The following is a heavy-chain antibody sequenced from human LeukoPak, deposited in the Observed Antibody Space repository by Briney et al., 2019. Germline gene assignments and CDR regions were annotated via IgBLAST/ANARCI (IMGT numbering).Heavy chain of an antibody. D-gene: IGHD3-10*01. CDR2: IYGGGST. Sequence: GGSLRLSCAASGFTVSSNYMSWVRQAPGKGLEWVSVIYGGGSTYYADSVKGRFTISRDKSKNTLYLQMNSLRAEDTAVYYCARSKQGSAPDYWGQGTLVTVSS. J-gene: IGHJ4*02. CDR3: ARSKQGSAPDY. V-gene: IGHV3-66*01. CDR1: GFTVSSNY.